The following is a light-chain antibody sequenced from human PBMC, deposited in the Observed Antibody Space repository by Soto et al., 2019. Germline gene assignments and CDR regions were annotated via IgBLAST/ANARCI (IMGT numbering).Light chain of an antibody. CDR2: SNN. CDR1: RSNIGSNT. J-gene: IGLJ2*01. Sequence: QSVLTQPPSESGTPGPRVTISCSGSRSNIGSNTVNWYQQLPGTAPKFLIYSNNQRPSGVPKRFSASKSGTSVSLAISGLQSEDEGDYYCATWDDSLNGHVVFGGGTKLTVL. CDR3: ATWDDSLNGHVV. V-gene: IGLV1-44*01.